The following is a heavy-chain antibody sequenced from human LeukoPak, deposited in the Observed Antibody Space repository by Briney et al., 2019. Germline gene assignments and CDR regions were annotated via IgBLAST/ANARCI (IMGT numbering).Heavy chain of an antibody. Sequence: SETLSLTCTVSGGSISTVGYYWSWTRQPAGKGLEWIGRIYARGNTNYNPSLESRVAMSLDTSKNQFSLKLTSVTAADTAVYFCVRDRSSGDAFDIWSQGTVVTVSS. CDR1: GGSISTVGYY. V-gene: IGHV4-61*02. CDR3: VRDRSSGDAFDI. J-gene: IGHJ3*02. D-gene: IGHD2-2*01. CDR2: IYARGNT.